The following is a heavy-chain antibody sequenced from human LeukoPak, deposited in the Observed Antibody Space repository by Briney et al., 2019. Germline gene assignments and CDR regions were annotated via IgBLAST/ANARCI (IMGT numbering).Heavy chain of an antibody. CDR1: GYTFISYA. Sequence: ASVKVSCKASGYTFISYAMNWVRQAPGQGLEWMGWINTETGNPTYAQGFTGQFVFSVDTSVNTAYLQISSLRTEDTAVYYCARDRWSSTSYNDYWGQGTLVTVSS. V-gene: IGHV7-4-1*02. CDR2: INTETGNP. CDR3: ARDRWSSTSYNDY. J-gene: IGHJ4*02. D-gene: IGHD2-2*01.